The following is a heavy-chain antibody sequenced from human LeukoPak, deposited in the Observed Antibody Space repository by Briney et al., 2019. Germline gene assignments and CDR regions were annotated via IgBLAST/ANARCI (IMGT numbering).Heavy chain of an antibody. V-gene: IGHV4-39*07. Sequence: TPSETLSLTCTVSGGSISSSSYYWGWIRQPPGKGLEWIGSIYYSGSTYYNPSLKSRVTISVDTSKNQFSLKLSSVTAADTAVYYCARDSVVLMVYAHWGQGTLVTVSS. D-gene: IGHD2-8*01. CDR1: GGSISSSSYY. J-gene: IGHJ4*02. CDR2: IYYSGST. CDR3: ARDSVVLMVYAH.